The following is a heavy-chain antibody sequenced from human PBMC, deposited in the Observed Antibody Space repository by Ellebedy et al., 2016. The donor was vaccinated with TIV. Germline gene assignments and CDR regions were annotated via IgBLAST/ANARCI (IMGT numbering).Heavy chain of an antibody. CDR2: INPSGGST. CDR3: AREHTMQGAFDI. CDR1: GYTFTSYY. J-gene: IGHJ3*02. Sequence: ASVKVSCXASGYTFTSYYMHWVRQAPGQGLEWMGIINPSGGSTSYAQKFQGRVTMTRDTSTSTVYMELSSLRSEDTAVYYCAREHTMQGAFDIWGQGTMVTVSS. D-gene: IGHD3-10*01. V-gene: IGHV1-46*01.